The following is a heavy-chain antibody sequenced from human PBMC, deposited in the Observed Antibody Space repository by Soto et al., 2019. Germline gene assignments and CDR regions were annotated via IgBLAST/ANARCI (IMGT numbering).Heavy chain of an antibody. J-gene: IGHJ4*02. CDR2: IYYSGIT. D-gene: IGHD5-18*01. CDR3: ARHVGYSYGRIDY. Sequence: SGNLSLTCTFSCGSSSINSYYWGWIPQPPGKGLEWIGSIYYSGITYYNPSLKSRVTISVDTSNNRFSLKLTSVTAADTAVFYCARHVGYSYGRIDYWGQGTLVTVSS. V-gene: IGHV4-39*02. CDR1: CGSSSINSYY.